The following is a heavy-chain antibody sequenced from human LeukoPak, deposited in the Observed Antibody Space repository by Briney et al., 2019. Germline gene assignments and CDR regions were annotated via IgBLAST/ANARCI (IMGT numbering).Heavy chain of an antibody. D-gene: IGHD1-14*01. V-gene: IGHV1-2*02. CDR3: ARGSPILSHRKEPHDY. Sequence: GASVKVSCKASGYTFTDYFMHWARQAPGQGLEWMGWINLNSGGTKYAQKFEGGVTMARDTSISTAYMELSRLSSDDTAVYFCARGSPILSHRKEPHDYWGQGTLVTVSS. J-gene: IGHJ4*02. CDR1: GYTFTDYF. CDR2: INLNSGGT.